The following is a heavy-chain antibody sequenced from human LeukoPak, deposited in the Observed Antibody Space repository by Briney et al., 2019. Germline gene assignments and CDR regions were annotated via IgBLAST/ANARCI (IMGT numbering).Heavy chain of an antibody. D-gene: IGHD1-7*01. V-gene: IGHV4-59*01. CDR2: IYYSGST. J-gene: IGHJ4*02. Sequence: PGGSLRLSCAASGFTFSSYAMSWIRQPPGKGLQWIGYIYYSGSTNYNPSLKSRVTLSLDTSKDQFSLKLTSVTAVDTAVYYCARINYSADVDFWGQGTLVTVSS. CDR3: ARINYSADVDF. CDR1: GFTFSSYA.